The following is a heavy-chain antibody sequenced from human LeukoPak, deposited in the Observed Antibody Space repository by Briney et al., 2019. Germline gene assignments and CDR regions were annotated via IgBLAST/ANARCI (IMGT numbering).Heavy chain of an antibody. CDR1: GYTFTNYW. Sequence: GESLKISCKGSGYTFTNYWIGWVRQMPGKGLEWMGIIYPGDSDTRYSPSFQGQVTISADKSITTAYLQWSSLKAPDTAMYYCAREGGMAVFDQWGQGTLVTVSS. J-gene: IGHJ4*02. CDR3: AREGGMAVFDQ. V-gene: IGHV5-51*01. CDR2: IYPGDSDT. D-gene: IGHD1-14*01.